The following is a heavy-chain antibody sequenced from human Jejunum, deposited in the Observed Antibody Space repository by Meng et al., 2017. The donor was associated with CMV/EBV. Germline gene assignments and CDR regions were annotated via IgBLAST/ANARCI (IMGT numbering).Heavy chain of an antibody. CDR2: ISSSGIYI. V-gene: IGHV3-21*01. CDR1: TFVNYN. CDR3: ARYGITGTRWGGWFDP. Sequence: TFVNYNMNWVRQAPGKGLEWVSSISSSGIYIHYADSVKGRFTISRDNARNSLFLQMNSLRAEDTAVYYCARYGITGTRWGGWFDPWGQGTLVTVSS. J-gene: IGHJ5*02. D-gene: IGHD1/OR15-1a*01.